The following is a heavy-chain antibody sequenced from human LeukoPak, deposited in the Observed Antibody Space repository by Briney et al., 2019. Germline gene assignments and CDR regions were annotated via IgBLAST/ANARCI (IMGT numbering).Heavy chain of an antibody. CDR2: VSNSGGTT. Sequence: GGSLRLSCAASGFTFSSYAMSWVRQAPGKGLEWVSVVSNSGGTTYFADSVKGRFTISRDNSKNTLYLQMNSLRAEDTAVYYCAKDRYNSGSRNTFDYWGQGTLVTVSS. CDR3: AKDRYNSGSRNTFDY. V-gene: IGHV3-23*01. CDR1: GFTFSSYA. J-gene: IGHJ4*02. D-gene: IGHD3-10*01.